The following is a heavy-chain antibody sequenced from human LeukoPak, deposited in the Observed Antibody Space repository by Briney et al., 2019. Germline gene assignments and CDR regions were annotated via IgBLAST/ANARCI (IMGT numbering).Heavy chain of an antibody. CDR2: ISSSSSYI. CDR3: ARAGAHDAFDI. CDR1: GFTLSTYW. V-gene: IGHV3-21*01. Sequence: GGSLRLSCAASGFTLSTYWMHWVRQAPGKGLEWVSSISSSSSYIYYADSVKGRFTISRDNAKNSLYLQMNSLRAEDTAVYYCARAGAHDAFDIWGQGTMVTVPS. J-gene: IGHJ3*02. D-gene: IGHD1-26*01.